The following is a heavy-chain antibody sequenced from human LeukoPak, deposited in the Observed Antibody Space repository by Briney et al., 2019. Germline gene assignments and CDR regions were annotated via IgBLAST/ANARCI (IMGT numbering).Heavy chain of an antibody. CDR1: GFTFSSYG. V-gene: IGHV3-30*02. Sequence: GGSLRLSCAASGFTFSSYGMHWVRQAPGKGLEWVAFIRYDGSNKYYADSVKGRFTISRDNSKNTLYLQMNSLRAEDTAVYYCAKDPPEYQLLPGWFDPWGRGTLVTVSS. CDR2: IRYDGSNK. J-gene: IGHJ5*02. D-gene: IGHD2-2*01. CDR3: AKDPPEYQLLPGWFDP.